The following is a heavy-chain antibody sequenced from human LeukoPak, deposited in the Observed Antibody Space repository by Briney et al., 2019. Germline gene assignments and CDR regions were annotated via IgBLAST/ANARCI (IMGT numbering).Heavy chain of an antibody. D-gene: IGHD5-12*01. CDR1: GFTFSSYS. Sequence: GGSLRLSCAASGFTFSSYSMNWVRQAPGKGLEWVSSISSSSGYIYYADSVKGRFTISRDNAKNSLYLQMNSLRAEDTAVYYCASSGPRVNYYYYGMDVWGKGTTVTVSS. CDR3: ASSGPRVNYYYYGMDV. CDR2: ISSSSGYI. J-gene: IGHJ6*04. V-gene: IGHV3-21*01.